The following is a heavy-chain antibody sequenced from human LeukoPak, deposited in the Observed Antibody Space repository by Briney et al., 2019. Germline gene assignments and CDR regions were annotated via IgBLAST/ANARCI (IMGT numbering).Heavy chain of an antibody. J-gene: IGHJ6*03. V-gene: IGHV1-8*01. D-gene: IGHD3-3*01. CDR3: ARGTYYDFWSGLLHPGYYYYYRDV. Sequence: ASVKVSCKASGCTFTSYDINWVRQATGQGLEWMGWMNPNSGNTGYAQKLEGRVTMTRNTSISTAYMELSSLRSEDTAVYYCARGTYYDFWSGLLHPGYYYYYRDVWGKGTTVTVSS. CDR1: GCTFTSYD. CDR2: MNPNSGNT.